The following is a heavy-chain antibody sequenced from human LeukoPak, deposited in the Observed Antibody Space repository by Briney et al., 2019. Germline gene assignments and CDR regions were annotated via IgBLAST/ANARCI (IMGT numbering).Heavy chain of an antibody. CDR2: INSDGSGT. CDR1: GFTFSNYW. J-gene: IGHJ4*02. D-gene: IGHD2/OR15-2a*01. CDR3: ATDGPYFAGEASD. Sequence: GGSLRLSCAASGFTFSNYWMHWVRQAPGKGLEWVSRINSDGSGTSYADSVKGRFTISRDNAKNTLYLQMNSLRAEDTAVYYCATDGPYFAGEASDWGQGTLATVSS. V-gene: IGHV3-74*01.